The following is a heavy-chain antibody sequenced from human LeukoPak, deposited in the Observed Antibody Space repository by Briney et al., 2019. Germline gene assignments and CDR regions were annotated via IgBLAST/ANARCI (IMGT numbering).Heavy chain of an antibody. CDR2: IYYSGGT. J-gene: IGHJ3*02. CDR3: ARGRPQIYDFWSGYYCDAFDI. D-gene: IGHD3-3*01. CDR1: GGSISSYY. V-gene: IGHV4-59*12. Sequence: SETLSLTCTVSGGSISSYYWSWIRQPPGKGLEWIGYIYYSGGTNYNPSLKSRVTISVDTSKNQFSLKLSSVTAADTAVYYCARGRPQIYDFWSGYYCDAFDIWGQGTMVTVSS.